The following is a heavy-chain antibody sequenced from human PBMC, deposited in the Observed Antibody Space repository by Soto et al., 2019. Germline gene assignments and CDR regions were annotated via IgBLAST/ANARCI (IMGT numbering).Heavy chain of an antibody. V-gene: IGHV1-69*02. J-gene: IGHJ4*02. D-gene: IGHD1-1*01. CDR2: IVPMINKI. Sequence: QVQLVQSGDEVERPGSSVKVSCKTSGGTTSSYTIGWVRQAPGQGLEWMGNIVPMINKIDYAQKFQGRVTIAADKTTRKVYMFLISLRTEGTAVYFCALRTGNWNWLADWGQGTLVTVSS. CDR3: ALRTGNWNWLAD. CDR1: GGTTSSYT.